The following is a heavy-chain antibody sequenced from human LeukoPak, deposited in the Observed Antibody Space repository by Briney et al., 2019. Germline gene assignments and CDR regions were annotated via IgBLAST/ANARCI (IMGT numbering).Heavy chain of an antibody. V-gene: IGHV1-2*06. CDR1: GYTFTGYY. D-gene: IGHD3-10*01. J-gene: IGHJ5*02. Sequence: ASVKVSCKASGYTFTGYYMHWVRQAPGQGLEWMGRINPNSGGTNYAQKLQGRVTMTTDTSTSTAYMELRSLRSDDTAVYYCARDPTMVRGVIIYNWFDPWGQGTLVTVSS. CDR3: ARDPTMVRGVIIYNWFDP. CDR2: INPNSGGT.